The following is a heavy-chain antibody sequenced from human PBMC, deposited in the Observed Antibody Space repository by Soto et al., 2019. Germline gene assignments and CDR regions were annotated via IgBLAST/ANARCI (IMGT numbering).Heavy chain of an antibody. Sequence: PGGSLRLSCAASGFTLSSYVMTWVRQAPGKGLEWVSAISASGTGTYYSDSVKGRFTISRDNSQNTLYLQMNSLRGEDTAVYYCANRPRYYNMDVWGQGTTVTVSS. CDR3: ANRPRYYNMDV. CDR2: ISASGTGT. CDR1: GFTLSSYV. J-gene: IGHJ6*02. V-gene: IGHV3-23*01.